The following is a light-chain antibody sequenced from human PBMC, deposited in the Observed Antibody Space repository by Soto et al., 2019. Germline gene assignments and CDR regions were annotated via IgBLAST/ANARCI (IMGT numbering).Light chain of an antibody. CDR1: SSNIETGHD. CDR2: GNT. Sequence: QSVLTQPPSVSGAPGQRVTISCTGSSSNIETGHDVHWYQQLPGTAPKLLIYGNTNRPSGVPDRFSGSKSGTSASLAITGLQAEDEADYYCQSYDSSLSAVIFGGGTKVTVL. J-gene: IGLJ2*01. CDR3: QSYDSSLSAVI. V-gene: IGLV1-40*01.